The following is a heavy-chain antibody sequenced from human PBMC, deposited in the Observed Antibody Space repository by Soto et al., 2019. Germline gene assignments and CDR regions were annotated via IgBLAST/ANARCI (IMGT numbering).Heavy chain of an antibody. D-gene: IGHD3-22*01. CDR2: IIPIFGTA. CDR1: GGTFSSYA. J-gene: IGHJ4*02. CDR3: ASTYDSYYYDSSGYYYAYY. Sequence: GASVKVSCKASGGTFSSYAISWVRQAPEQGLEWMGGIIPIFGTANYAQKFQGRVTITADESTSTAYMELSSLRSEDTAVYYCASTYDSYYYDSSGYYYAYYWGQGPLVTVSS. V-gene: IGHV1-69*13.